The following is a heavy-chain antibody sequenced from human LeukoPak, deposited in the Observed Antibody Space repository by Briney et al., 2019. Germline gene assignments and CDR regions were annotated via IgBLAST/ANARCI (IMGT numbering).Heavy chain of an antibody. D-gene: IGHD2-15*01. CDR1: GFTFYTYA. CDR2: ISNSGDRT. CDR3: ARDLVDCSGGSCPTQGSYGMDV. Sequence: PGGSLRLSCAASGFTFYTYAMTWVRQAPGKGLEWVSGISNSGDRTFYADSVKGRFTISRDNANNTLYVQMNSLRVEDTAVYYCARDLVDCSGGSCPTQGSYGMDVWGQGTTVTVSS. V-gene: IGHV3-23*01. J-gene: IGHJ6*02.